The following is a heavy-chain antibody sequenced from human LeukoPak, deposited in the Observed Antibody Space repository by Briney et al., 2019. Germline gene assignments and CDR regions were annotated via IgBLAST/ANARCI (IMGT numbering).Heavy chain of an antibody. CDR2: IYTSGST. Sequence: SETLSLTCTVSGGSISSYYWSWIRQPAGKRLEWIGRIYTSGSTNYNPSLKSRVTMSVDTSKNQFSLKLSSVTAADTAVYYCARFVRGPVARYCSSTSCSGSGWFDPWGQGTLVTVSS. J-gene: IGHJ5*02. CDR1: GGSISSYY. V-gene: IGHV4-4*07. D-gene: IGHD2-2*01. CDR3: ARFVRGPVARYCSSTSCSGSGWFDP.